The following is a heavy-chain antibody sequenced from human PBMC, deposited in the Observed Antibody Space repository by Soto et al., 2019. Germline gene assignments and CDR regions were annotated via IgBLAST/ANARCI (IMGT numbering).Heavy chain of an antibody. V-gene: IGHV4-31*03. J-gene: IGHJ4*02. CDR2: IYYSGST. CDR1: GGSISSGGYY. CDR3: STGWTLDH. Sequence: SETLSLTCTVSGGSISSGGYYWSWIRQHPGKGLEWIGYIYYSGSTYYNPSLKSRVTISVDTSKNQFSLKLSSVTAADTGVYYCSTGWTLDHWGQGTLVTVSS.